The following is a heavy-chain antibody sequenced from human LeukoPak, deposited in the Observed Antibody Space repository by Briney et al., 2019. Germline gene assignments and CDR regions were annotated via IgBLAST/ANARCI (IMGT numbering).Heavy chain of an antibody. J-gene: IGHJ6*03. V-gene: IGHV3-23*01. Sequence: GSLRLSCAASGFTFSSYAMSWVRQAPGKGLEWVSAISGSGGSTYYADSVKGRFTTSRDNSKNTLYLQMNSLRAEDTAVYYCAKKSGYDFWSGYNYYYMDVWGKGTTVTVSS. D-gene: IGHD3-3*01. CDR1: GFTFSSYA. CDR2: ISGSGGST. CDR3: AKKSGYDFWSGYNYYYMDV.